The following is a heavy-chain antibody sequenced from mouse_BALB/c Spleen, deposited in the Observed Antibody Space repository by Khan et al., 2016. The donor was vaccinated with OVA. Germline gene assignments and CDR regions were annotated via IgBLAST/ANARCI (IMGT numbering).Heavy chain of an antibody. J-gene: IGHJ4*01. CDR3: ASGSTLSATSYAIDY. CDR1: GYTFTNYG. D-gene: IGHD2-4*01. Sequence: QVQLQQSGPELKKPGETVKISCKASGYTFTNYGMNWVKQAPGKGLKWMGWINTYTGEPTYADDFKGRFAFSLETSASTAYLQINNLKNEDTATXFCASGSTLSATSYAIDYGGQGTSVTVSS. V-gene: IGHV9-3-1*01. CDR2: INTYTGEP.